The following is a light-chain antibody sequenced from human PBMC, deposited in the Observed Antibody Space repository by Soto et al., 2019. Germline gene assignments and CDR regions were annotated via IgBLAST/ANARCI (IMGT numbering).Light chain of an antibody. Sequence: QSVLTQPASVSGSPGQSITISCTGTSSDVGNYKYVSWYQQHPGKAPKLMIYEVSNRPSGVSNRFSGSKSGNTASLTISGLQAEDETDYYCSSYTTSNTCVFGTGTKVTVL. CDR3: SSYTTSNTCV. V-gene: IGLV2-14*01. CDR1: SSDVGNYKY. J-gene: IGLJ1*01. CDR2: EVS.